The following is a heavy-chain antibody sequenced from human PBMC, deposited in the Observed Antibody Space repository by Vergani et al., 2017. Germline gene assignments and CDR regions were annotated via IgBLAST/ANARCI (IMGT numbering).Heavy chain of an antibody. D-gene: IGHD3-10*01. CDR3: AREIPGLWFGEGDY. CDR1: GFPFSSYE. J-gene: IGHJ4*02. V-gene: IGHV3-48*03. CDR2: ISSSGSTI. Sequence: EVQLVESGGGLVQLGGSLRLPCAASGFPFSSYEMNWVRQAPGKGLEGVSYISSSGSTIYYADSVKGRFPISRDNAKNSLYLQMNSLRAEDTAVYYCAREIPGLWFGEGDYWGQGTLVTVSS.